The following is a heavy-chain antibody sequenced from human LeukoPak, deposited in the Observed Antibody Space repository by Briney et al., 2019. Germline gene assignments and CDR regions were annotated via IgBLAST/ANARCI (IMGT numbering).Heavy chain of an antibody. J-gene: IGHJ4*02. D-gene: IGHD6-6*01. Sequence: GSLRLSCIASGFSFSGHWMHWARQLPGKGLVWVSRISPTGSTTSYADFVKGRFTVSRDNAKNTLYLQVNNLRAEDTAVYYCARGPNSNWSGLDFWGQGTLLTVSS. CDR3: ARGPNSNWSGLDF. CDR1: GFSFSGHW. CDR2: ISPTGSTT. V-gene: IGHV3-74*01.